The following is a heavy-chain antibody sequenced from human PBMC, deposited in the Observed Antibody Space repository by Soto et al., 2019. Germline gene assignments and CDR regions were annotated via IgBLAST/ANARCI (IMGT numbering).Heavy chain of an antibody. CDR2: INPSGGST. V-gene: IGHV1-46*01. J-gene: IGHJ4*02. CDR1: GYTFTSYY. CDR3: ARDGTITMIGDY. Sequence: ASVKVSCKASGYTFTSYYMRWVRQAPGQGLEWMGIINPSGGSTSYAQKFQGRVTMTRDTSTSTVYMELSSLRSEDTAVYYCARDGTITMIGDYWGQGTLVTVSS. D-gene: IGHD3-22*01.